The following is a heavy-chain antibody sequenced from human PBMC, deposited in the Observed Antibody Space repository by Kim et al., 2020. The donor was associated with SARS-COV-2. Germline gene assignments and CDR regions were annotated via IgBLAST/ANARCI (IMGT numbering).Heavy chain of an antibody. Sequence: GESLKISCKGSGYSFTSYWISWVRQMPGKGLEWMGRIDPSDSYTNYSPSFQGHVTISADKSISTAYLQWSSLKASDTAMYYCARRRIVPAAMAPQRNGMDVWGQGTTVTVSS. D-gene: IGHD2-2*01. CDR3: ARRRIVPAAMAPQRNGMDV. V-gene: IGHV5-10-1*01. CDR1: GYSFTSYW. CDR2: IDPSDSYT. J-gene: IGHJ6*02.